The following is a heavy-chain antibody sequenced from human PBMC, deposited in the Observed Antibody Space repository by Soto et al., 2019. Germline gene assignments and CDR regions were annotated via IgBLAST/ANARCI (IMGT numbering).Heavy chain of an antibody. CDR1: GGTISRYY. Sequence: QVQLQESGPGLVKPSETLSLTCTVSGGTISRYYWSWIRQPPGKGLEWSGYMYNTGSTVYNPSFKSRLTISVDTSKNQFSLKLNSVPAADTAVYYCARDLWGYCGTDCYPLDVWGQGTTVTVSS. J-gene: IGHJ6*02. V-gene: IGHV4-59*01. CDR3: ARDLWGYCGTDCYPLDV. D-gene: IGHD2-21*02. CDR2: MYNTGST.